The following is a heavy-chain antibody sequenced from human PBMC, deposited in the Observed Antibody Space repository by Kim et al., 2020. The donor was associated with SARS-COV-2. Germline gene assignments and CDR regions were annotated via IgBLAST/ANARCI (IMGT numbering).Heavy chain of an antibody. CDR2: ISGSGGST. J-gene: IGHJ4*02. CDR1: GFTFSSYA. V-gene: IGHV3-23*01. D-gene: IGHD3-10*01. Sequence: GGSLRLSCAASGFTFSSYAMSWVRQAPGKGLEWVSGISGSGGSTYYGDSVKGRFTISRDNSKNTLYLQMNNLRAEDTAVYYCATAGGYYYGSGSDYDHWGQGTLVTVSS. CDR3: ATAGGYYYGSGSDYDH.